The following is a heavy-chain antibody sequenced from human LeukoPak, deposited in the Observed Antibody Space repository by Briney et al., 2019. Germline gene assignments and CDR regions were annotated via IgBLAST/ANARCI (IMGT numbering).Heavy chain of an antibody. Sequence: SETLSLTCAVYGGSFSGYYWSWIRQPPGKGLEWIGEINHSGSTNYNPSLKSRVTISVDTSKNQFSLKLSSVTAADTAVDYCARRLLLLRYFDYWGQGTLVTVSS. D-gene: IGHD3-3*01. J-gene: IGHJ4*02. CDR3: ARRLLLLRYFDY. CDR2: INHSGST. V-gene: IGHV4-34*01. CDR1: GGSFSGYY.